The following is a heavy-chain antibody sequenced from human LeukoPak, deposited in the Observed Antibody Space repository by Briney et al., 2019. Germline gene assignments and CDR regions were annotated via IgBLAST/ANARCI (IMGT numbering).Heavy chain of an antibody. CDR2: ISSNGGST. CDR1: GFTFSSYA. D-gene: IGHD6-13*01. CDR3: ARDYSSSWSNWFDP. Sequence: GGSLRLSCAASGFTFSSYAMHWVRKAPGKGLEYVSAISSNGGSTYYANSVKGRFTISRDNSKNTLYLQMGSLRAEDMAVYYCARDYSSSWSNWFDPWGQGTLVTVSS. J-gene: IGHJ5*02. V-gene: IGHV3-64*01.